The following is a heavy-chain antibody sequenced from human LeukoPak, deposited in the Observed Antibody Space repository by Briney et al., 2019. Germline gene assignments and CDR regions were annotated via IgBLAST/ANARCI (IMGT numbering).Heavy chain of an antibody. V-gene: IGHV3-23*01. D-gene: IGHD5-24*01. J-gene: IGHJ2*01. Sequence: GGSLRLSCAASGFTFSSYAMSWVRQAPGKGLEWVSAISGSGGSTYYADSVKGRFTISRDNFKNTLYLQMDSLRAEDTAVYYCARGEGDGYNYSLWYFDLWGRGTLVTVSS. CDR1: GFTFSSYA. CDR3: ARGEGDGYNYSLWYFDL. CDR2: ISGSGGST.